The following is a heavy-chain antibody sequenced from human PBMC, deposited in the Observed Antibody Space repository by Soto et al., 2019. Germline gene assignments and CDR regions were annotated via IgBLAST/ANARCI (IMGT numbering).Heavy chain of an antibody. CDR1: GFIFSSYW. CDR2: INSDGSGT. V-gene: IGHV3-74*01. J-gene: IGHJ4*02. CDR3: ARGRPFDS. Sequence: GGSLRLCCAASGFIFSSYWMYWVRLSPGNGLLWVSVINSDGSGTDYADSVKGRFTISRDNAKNTLYLQMNSLRVEDTALYYCARGRPFDSCGQGTLVTVSS.